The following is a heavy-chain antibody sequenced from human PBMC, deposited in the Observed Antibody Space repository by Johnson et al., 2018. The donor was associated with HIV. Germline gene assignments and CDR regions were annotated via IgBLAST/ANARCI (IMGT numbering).Heavy chain of an antibody. CDR2: IYSGGST. Sequence: MQLVESGGGLIQPGGSLRLSCAASGFTVSSNYMNWVRQAPGKGLEWVSVIYSGGSTYYADSVKGRFTISRDNSKNTQCLQMNSLRVEDTAMYYCARDLPRYYYDSRGWSPGAFDIWGQGTMVTVSS. V-gene: IGHV3-53*01. J-gene: IGHJ3*02. D-gene: IGHD3-22*01. CDR3: ARDLPRYYYDSRGWSPGAFDI. CDR1: GFTVSSNY.